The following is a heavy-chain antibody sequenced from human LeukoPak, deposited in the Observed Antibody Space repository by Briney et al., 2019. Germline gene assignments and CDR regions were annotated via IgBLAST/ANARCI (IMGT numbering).Heavy chain of an antibody. CDR3: AREGSNYYDSSGYYPFDY. CDR1: GGSFSGHY. Sequence: TSETLSLTCAVYGGSFSGHYWSWIRQPPGKGLEWIGEINHSGSTNYNPSLKSRVTISVDTSKNQFSLKLSSVTAADTAVYYCAREGSNYYDSSGYYPFDYWGQGTLVTVSS. J-gene: IGHJ4*02. V-gene: IGHV4-34*01. CDR2: INHSGST. D-gene: IGHD3-22*01.